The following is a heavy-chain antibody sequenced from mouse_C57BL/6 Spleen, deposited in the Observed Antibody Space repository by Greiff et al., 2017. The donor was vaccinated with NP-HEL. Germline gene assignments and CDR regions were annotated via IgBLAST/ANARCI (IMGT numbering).Heavy chain of an antibody. CDR2: IDPSDSYT. CDR1: GYTFTSYW. V-gene: IGHV1-50*01. D-gene: IGHD1-1*01. Sequence: QVQLQQPGAELVKPGASVKLSCKASGYTFTSYWMQWVKQRPGQGLEWIGEIDPSDSYTNYNQKFKGKATLTVDTSSSTAYMQLSSLTSEDSAVYYCARWDYYGISYAMDYWGQGTSVTVSS. CDR3: ARWDYYGISYAMDY. J-gene: IGHJ4*01.